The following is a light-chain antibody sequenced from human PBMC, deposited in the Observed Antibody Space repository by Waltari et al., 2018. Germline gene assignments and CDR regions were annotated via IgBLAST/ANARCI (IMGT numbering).Light chain of an antibody. CDR3: SSYTTASSWV. Sequence: QSALTQPASVSGSPGQPITIPCTGPLGDIGHYKFVSGYPQEPGRAPKLIVSDVSQRPSGVSNRFSGSKSGNTASLTISGLQAEDEADYYCSSYTTASSWVFGGGTKLTVL. CDR2: DVS. J-gene: IGLJ3*02. CDR1: LGDIGHYKF. V-gene: IGLV2-14*01.